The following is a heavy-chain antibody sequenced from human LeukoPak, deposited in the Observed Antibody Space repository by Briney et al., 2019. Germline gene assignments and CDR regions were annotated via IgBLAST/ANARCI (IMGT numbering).Heavy chain of an antibody. V-gene: IGHV3-23*01. CDR1: GSTFSRYA. CDR3: AKGGPWIHDYYYYMDV. J-gene: IGHJ6*03. Sequence: PGGSLRLSCAASGSTFSRYAMTWVRQAPGKGLEWVSAISGSGGSAFYADSVKGRFTISRDNSKNTLYLQMNSLRAEDTAVYYCAKGGPWIHDYYYYMDVWGKGTTVTVSS. CDR2: ISGSGGSA. D-gene: IGHD5-18*01.